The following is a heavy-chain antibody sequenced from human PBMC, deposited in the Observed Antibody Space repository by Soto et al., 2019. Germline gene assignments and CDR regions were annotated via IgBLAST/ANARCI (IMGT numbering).Heavy chain of an antibody. Sequence: QVQVVQSGAGVKKPGAPVNLSCKASGFTFIGHYIHWVRQAPGQGLEWVGWINPNVGGGTVYAQKFQGRVTMTADTSTNIASMDLASLRGDDTAVYYCAGSRTGALDYWGPGALVTVSS. J-gene: IGHJ4*02. V-gene: IGHV1-2*02. CDR1: GFTFIGHY. CDR2: INPNVGGGT. CDR3: AGSRTGALDY. D-gene: IGHD7-27*01.